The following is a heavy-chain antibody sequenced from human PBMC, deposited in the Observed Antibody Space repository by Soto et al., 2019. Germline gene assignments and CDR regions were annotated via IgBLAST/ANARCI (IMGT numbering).Heavy chain of an antibody. CDR2: IYYSGST. CDR1: GGSISSYY. Sequence: QVQLQESGPGLVKPSETLSLTCTVSGGSISSYYWSWIRQPPGKGLEWIGYIYYSGSTNYNPSLKSRVTISVDTSKNQFSLKRSSVTAADTAVDYCARRYAGNFDYWGQGTLVTVSS. V-gene: IGHV4-59*01. CDR3: ARRYAGNFDY. J-gene: IGHJ4*02. D-gene: IGHD2-8*01.